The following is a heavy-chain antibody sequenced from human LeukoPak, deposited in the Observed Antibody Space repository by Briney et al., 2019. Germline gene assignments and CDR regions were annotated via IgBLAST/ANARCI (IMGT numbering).Heavy chain of an antibody. J-gene: IGHJ4*02. Sequence: PGGSLRLSCAASGFTFSSYSMNWVRQAPGKGLEWVSSISSSSSYIYYADSVKGRFTISRDNAKNSLYLQMNSLRAEDTAVYYRARGSVATNWDFDYWGQGTLVTVSS. CDR1: GFTFSSYS. CDR2: ISSSSSYI. D-gene: IGHD5-24*01. V-gene: IGHV3-21*01. CDR3: ARGSVATNWDFDY.